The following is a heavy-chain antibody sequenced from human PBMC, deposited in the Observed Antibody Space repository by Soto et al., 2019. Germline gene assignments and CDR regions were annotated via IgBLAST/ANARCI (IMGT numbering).Heavy chain of an antibody. V-gene: IGHV4-59*08. Sequence: QVQLQESGPGLVKPSETLSLTCTVSGGSISGYYWSWIRQSPGKGLEWIAYIHSSGTTNYNPSLQSRVTIAVATSKNQFTLRLRSVSATDSAVYYCAKHGSYGSGRFDYWGQGTLVTVSS. CDR2: IHSSGTT. D-gene: IGHD3-10*01. CDR1: GGSISGYY. CDR3: AKHGSYGSGRFDY. J-gene: IGHJ4*02.